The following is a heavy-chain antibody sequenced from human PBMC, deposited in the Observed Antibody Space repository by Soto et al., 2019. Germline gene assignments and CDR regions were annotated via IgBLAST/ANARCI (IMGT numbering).Heavy chain of an antibody. J-gene: IGHJ4*02. CDR3: AKSHPSGWAYFDY. D-gene: IGHD6-25*01. CDR2: ISGSGDST. V-gene: IGHV3-23*01. Sequence: EVPLLESGGGLVQPGGSLRLSCAASGFTFSSYAMSWVRQAPGKGLEWVSTISGSGDSTYYADSVQGRLTISRDNSKNTLYLQMNSLRAEDPAIFSCAKSHPSGWAYFDYWGQGTLVTVSS. CDR1: GFTFSSYA.